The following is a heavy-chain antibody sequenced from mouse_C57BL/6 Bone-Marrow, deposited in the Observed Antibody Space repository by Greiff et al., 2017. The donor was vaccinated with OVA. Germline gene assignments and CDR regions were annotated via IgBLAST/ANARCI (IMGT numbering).Heavy chain of an antibody. CDR3: AREEDYYGSPYYFDY. D-gene: IGHD1-1*01. CDR1: GYSITSGYY. CDR2: ISYDGSN. V-gene: IGHV3-6*01. J-gene: IGHJ2*01. Sequence: EVKLEESGPGLVKPSQSLSLTCSVTGYSITSGYYWNWIRQFPGNKLEWMGYISYDGSNNYNPSLKNRISITRDTSKNQFFLKLNSVTTEDTATYYCAREEDYYGSPYYFDYWGQGTTLTVSS.